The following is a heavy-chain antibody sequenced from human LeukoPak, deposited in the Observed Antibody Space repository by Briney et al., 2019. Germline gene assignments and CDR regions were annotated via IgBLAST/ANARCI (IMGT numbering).Heavy chain of an antibody. V-gene: IGHV4-59*01. Sequence: SETLSLTCTVSGGSISSYYWSWIRQPPGKGLEWIGYIYYSGSTNYNPSLKSRVTISVDTSKNQFSLKLSSVTAADTAVYYCARWAFSSSWYRGGLDYWGQGTLVTLSS. CDR2: IYYSGST. CDR1: GGSISSYY. D-gene: IGHD6-13*01. J-gene: IGHJ4*02. CDR3: ARWAFSSSWYRGGLDY.